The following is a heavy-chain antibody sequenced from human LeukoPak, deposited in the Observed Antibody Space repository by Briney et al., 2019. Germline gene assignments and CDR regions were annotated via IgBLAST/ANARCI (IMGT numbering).Heavy chain of an antibody. J-gene: IGHJ4*02. CDR2: ISHDGSNT. CDR3: AKEMKPWMHFDY. Sequence: GGSLRLSCAASGFTFSRSAVHWVRQAPGKGLEWEAVISHDGSNTDYTDSVKGRFTISRDNPKNTLYLQMNSLRAEDTAVYYCAKEMKPWMHFDYWGQGTLVTVSS. V-gene: IGHV3-30*18. D-gene: IGHD5-12*01. CDR1: GFTFSRSA.